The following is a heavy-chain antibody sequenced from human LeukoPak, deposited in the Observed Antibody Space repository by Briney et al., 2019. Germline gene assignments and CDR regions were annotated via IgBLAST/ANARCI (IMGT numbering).Heavy chain of an antibody. D-gene: IGHD2-2*01. Sequence: GGSLRLSCAASGFTFSSYSMNWVRQAPDKGLEWVALLSYDGNTKYYADSVKGRFTISRDISKNMLYLQMSSLRPEDTALYYCARDRRCSSTSCYPYYYYGMDVWGQGTTVTVSS. J-gene: IGHJ6*02. V-gene: IGHV3-30*03. CDR1: GFTFSSYS. CDR3: ARDRRCSSTSCYPYYYYGMDV. CDR2: LSYDGNTK.